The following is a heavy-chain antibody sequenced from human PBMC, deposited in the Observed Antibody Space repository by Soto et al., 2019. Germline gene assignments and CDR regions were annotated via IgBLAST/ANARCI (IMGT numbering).Heavy chain of an antibody. Sequence: PSETLSLTCAVYGGSFSGYYWSWIRQPPGKGLEWIGEINHSGSTNYNPSLKSRVTISVDTSMNQFSLKLSSVTAADTAVYYCARGGYYGSGGTRLNYWGQGTLVTVSS. CDR2: INHSGST. V-gene: IGHV4-34*01. CDR3: ARGGYYGSGGTRLNY. CDR1: GGSFSGYY. J-gene: IGHJ4*02. D-gene: IGHD3-10*01.